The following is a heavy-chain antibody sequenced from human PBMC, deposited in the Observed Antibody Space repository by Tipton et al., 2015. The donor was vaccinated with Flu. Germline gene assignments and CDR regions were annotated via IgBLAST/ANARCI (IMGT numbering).Heavy chain of an antibody. CDR3: AREERSSRELGH. V-gene: IGHV4-4*07. CDR1: GVSITNFY. D-gene: IGHD1-7*01. J-gene: IGHJ4*02. CDR2: ISFSGST. Sequence: TLSLTCNVSGVSITNFYWTWIRQPAGKGLEWIGRISFSGSTNYNPSLKSRVTMSLDMSNNHFSLNLGSVTAADTAVYFCAREERSSRELGHWDQGTLVTVSS.